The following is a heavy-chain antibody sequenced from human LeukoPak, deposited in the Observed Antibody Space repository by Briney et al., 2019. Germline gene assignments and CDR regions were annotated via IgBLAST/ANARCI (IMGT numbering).Heavy chain of an antibody. D-gene: IGHD3-3*01. Sequence: PSQTLSLTCAVSGGSISSGGYSWSWIRQPPGKGLEWIGEINHSGSTNYNPSLKSRVTISVDTSKNQFSLKLSSVTAADTAVYYCARDHRITIFGVVISYYYGMDVWGQGTTVTVSS. V-gene: IGHV4-30-2*01. CDR3: ARDHRITIFGVVISYYYGMDV. CDR1: GGSISSGGYS. J-gene: IGHJ6*02. CDR2: INHSGST.